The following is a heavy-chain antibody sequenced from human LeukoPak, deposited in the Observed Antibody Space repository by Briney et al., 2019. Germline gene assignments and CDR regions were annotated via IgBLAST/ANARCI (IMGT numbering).Heavy chain of an antibody. J-gene: IGHJ2*01. Sequence: ASVKVSCKASGYTFTSYYMHWVRQAPGQGLEWMGIINPSGGSTSYAQKFQGRVTMTRDTSTSTVYMELSSLRSEDTAVYYCARLMDTAMVPWYFDLWGRGTLVTVSS. CDR1: GYTFTSYY. CDR3: ARLMDTAMVPWYFDL. V-gene: IGHV1-46*01. D-gene: IGHD5-18*01. CDR2: INPSGGST.